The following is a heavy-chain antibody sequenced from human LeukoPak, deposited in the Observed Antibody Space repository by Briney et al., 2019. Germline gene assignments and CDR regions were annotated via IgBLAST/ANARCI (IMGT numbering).Heavy chain of an antibody. CDR1: GFTFSSYA. V-gene: IGHV3-23*01. CDR2: ISGSGGST. D-gene: IGHD2-21*01. J-gene: IGHJ4*02. CDR3: AKPINPVYYFDY. Sequence: GGSLRLSCAASGFTFSSYAMSWVRQAPGKGLEWVSAISGSGGSTYYADSVKGRFTISRDSSKNTLYLQMNSLRAEDTAVYYCAKPINPVYYFDYWGQGTLVTVSS.